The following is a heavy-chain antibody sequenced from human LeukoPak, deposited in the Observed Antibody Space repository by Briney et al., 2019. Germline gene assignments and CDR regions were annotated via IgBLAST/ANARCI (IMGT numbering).Heavy chain of an antibody. D-gene: IGHD1-26*01. V-gene: IGHV1-2*02. Sequence: ASVKVSFKTSGYTFTGYYIHWVRQASGQGLEWVAWINPNSGGTKYSQQFQGRVTLTRDTSISTAYMELSRLASDDTAVCYCARGRSGIWYSLGHWGQGTLVTVSA. J-gene: IGHJ4*02. CDR1: GYTFTGYY. CDR3: ARGRSGIWYSLGH. CDR2: INPNSGGT.